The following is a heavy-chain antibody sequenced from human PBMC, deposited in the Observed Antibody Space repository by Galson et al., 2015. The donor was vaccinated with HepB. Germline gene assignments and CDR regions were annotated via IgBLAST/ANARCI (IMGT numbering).Heavy chain of an antibody. V-gene: IGHV3-48*01. J-gene: IGHJ4*02. D-gene: IGHD3-10*01. CDR3: ARSARDKLLWFGELLLFDY. CDR1: AVTFSIYS. Sequence: PLRLYCPAPAVTFSIYSMIWAGEAPGKGLEWVSYISSSSSTIYYADSVKGRFTISRDNAKNSLYLQMNSLRAEDTAVYYCARSARDKLLWFGELLLFDYWGQGTLVTVPS. CDR2: ISSSSSTI.